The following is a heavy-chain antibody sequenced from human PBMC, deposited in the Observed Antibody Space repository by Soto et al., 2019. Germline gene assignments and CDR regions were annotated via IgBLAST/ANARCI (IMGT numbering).Heavy chain of an antibody. V-gene: IGHV3-74*01. J-gene: IGHJ4*02. CDR1: GLTFSSNW. CDR3: ASGLVEYSSSWYDY. D-gene: IGHD6-13*01. CDR2: INSDGSTT. Sequence: EVQLLESGGCLVQPGGSLRLSCAASGLTFSSNWMHWVRQAPGKGLVWVSRINSDGSTTTYADSVKDRFTISRDNRKNTLYLQMNSLTAADTAVYYCASGLVEYSSSWYDYWGQGTLVTVSS.